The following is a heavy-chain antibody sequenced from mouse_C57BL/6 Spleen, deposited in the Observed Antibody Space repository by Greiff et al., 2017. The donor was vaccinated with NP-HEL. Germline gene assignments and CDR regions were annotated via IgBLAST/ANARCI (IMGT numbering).Heavy chain of an antibody. CDR1: GYAFSSSW. CDR3: ARGGTTVEIYYAMDY. V-gene: IGHV1-82*01. D-gene: IGHD1-1*01. Sequence: QVQLQQSGPELVKPGASVKISCKASGYAFSSSWMNWVKQRPGKGLEWIGRIYPGDGDTNYNGKFKGKATLTADKSSSTAYMQLSSLTSEDSAVYFCARGGTTVEIYYAMDYWGQGTSVTVSS. CDR2: IYPGDGDT. J-gene: IGHJ4*01.